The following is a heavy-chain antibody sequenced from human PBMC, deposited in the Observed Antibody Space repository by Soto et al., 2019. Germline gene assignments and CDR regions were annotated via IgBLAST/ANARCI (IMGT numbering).Heavy chain of an antibody. CDR1: GGSISSGGYY. D-gene: IGHD2-2*01. Sequence: SETLSLTCTVSGGSISSGGYYWSWIRQHPGKDLEWIGYIYYSGSTYYNPSLKSRVTISVDTSKNQFSLKLSSVTAADTAVYYCARGRVYCSSTSCQPPATVWFDPWGQGTLVTVSS. CDR2: IYYSGST. V-gene: IGHV4-31*03. CDR3: ARGRVYCSSTSCQPPATVWFDP. J-gene: IGHJ5*02.